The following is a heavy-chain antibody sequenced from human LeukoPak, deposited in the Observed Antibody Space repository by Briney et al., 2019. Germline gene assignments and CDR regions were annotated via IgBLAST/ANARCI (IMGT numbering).Heavy chain of an antibody. D-gene: IGHD3-16*02. CDR1: GGSISSGSYY. J-gene: IGHJ4*02. CDR2: IYTSGST. V-gene: IGHV4-61*02. Sequence: SETLSLTCTVSGGSISSGSYYWSWIRQPAGKGLEWIGRIYTSGSTNYNPSLKSRVTISVDTSKNQFSLKLSSVTAADTAVYYCARQFYPLYFDYWGQGTLVTVSS. CDR3: ARQFYPLYFDY.